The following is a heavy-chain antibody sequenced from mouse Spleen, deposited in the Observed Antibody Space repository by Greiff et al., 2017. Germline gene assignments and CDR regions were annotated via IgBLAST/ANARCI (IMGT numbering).Heavy chain of an antibody. CDR2: IDPETGGT. CDR3: TRRRDYYGSSYEAMDY. J-gene: IGHJ4*01. CDR1: GYTFTDYE. D-gene: IGHD1-1*01. V-gene: IGHV1-15*01. Sequence: VQLQQSGAELVRPGASVTLSCKASGYTFTDYEMHWVKQTPVHGLEWIGAIDPETGGTAYNQKFKGKAILTADKSSSTAYMELRSLTSEDSAVYYCTRRRDYYGSSYEAMDYWGQGTSVTVSS.